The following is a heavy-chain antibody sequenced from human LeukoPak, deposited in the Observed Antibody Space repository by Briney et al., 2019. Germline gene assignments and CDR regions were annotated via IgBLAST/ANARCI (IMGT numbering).Heavy chain of an antibody. D-gene: IGHD6-6*01. V-gene: IGHV3-7*05. CDR1: GFTLSSYR. CDR3: ARDRDSSSSFDY. CDR2: IKQDGREK. J-gene: IGHJ4*02. Sequence: GGSLRLSCAASGFTLSSYRMSWVRQAPGKGLEWVADIKQDGREKYYVDSVKGRFTITRDNAKNSLYLQMNSLRAEDTAVYYCARDRDSSSSFDYWGQGTLVTVSS.